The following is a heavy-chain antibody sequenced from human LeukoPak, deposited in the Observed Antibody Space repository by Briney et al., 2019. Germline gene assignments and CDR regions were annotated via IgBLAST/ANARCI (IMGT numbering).Heavy chain of an antibody. Sequence: GGSLRLSCAASGFTFSNYWMHWVRQAPGKGLVWVSRISSDGTSTTYADSVEGRFTISRDNAKNTLYLQMNSLRAEDTAVYYCVRDVAVSGIDYWGQGSLVTVSS. CDR1: GFTFSNYW. CDR3: VRDVAVSGIDY. D-gene: IGHD6-19*01. CDR2: ISSDGTST. V-gene: IGHV3-74*01. J-gene: IGHJ4*02.